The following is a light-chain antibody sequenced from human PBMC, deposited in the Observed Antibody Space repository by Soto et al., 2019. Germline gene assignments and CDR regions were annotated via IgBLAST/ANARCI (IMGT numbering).Light chain of an antibody. CDR2: DAS. V-gene: IGKV3-20*01. J-gene: IGKJ1*01. CDR3: QQYGSSSTWT. Sequence: EIVLTQSPGTLSLSPGERATLSCRASQSVSSSYLARYQQKPGQAPRLLIYDASSRATGIPDRFSGSGSGTDFTLTISRLEPEDFAVYYCQQYGSSSTWTFGQGTKVEIK. CDR1: QSVSSSY.